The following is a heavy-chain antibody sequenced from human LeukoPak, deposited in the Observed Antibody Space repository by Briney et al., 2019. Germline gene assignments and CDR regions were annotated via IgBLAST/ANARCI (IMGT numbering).Heavy chain of an antibody. D-gene: IGHD1-26*01. V-gene: IGHV3-30*18. J-gene: IGHJ4*02. CDR2: ISYDGSNK. CDR1: GFTFSSYG. Sequence: PGGSLRLSCAASGFTFSSYGMHWVRQAPGKGLEWVAVISYDGSNKYYADSVKGRFTISRDNSKNTLYLQMNSLRAEDTAVYYCAKMGARSFDYWGQGTLVTVSS. CDR3: AKMGARSFDY.